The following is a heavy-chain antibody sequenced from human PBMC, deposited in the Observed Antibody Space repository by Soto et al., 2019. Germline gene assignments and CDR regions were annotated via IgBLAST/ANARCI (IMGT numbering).Heavy chain of an antibody. CDR1: GGSISSGGYY. Sequence: QVQLQESGPGLVKPSQTLSLTCTVSGGSISSGGYYWSWIRQHPGKGLEWIGYIYYSGSTYYNPSLKRRVTISVDTSKNQFSLKLSSVTAADTAVYYCARGTGVVVPAAMRGGYMDVWGKGTTVTVSS. V-gene: IGHV4-31*03. D-gene: IGHD2-2*01. J-gene: IGHJ6*03. CDR2: IYYSGST. CDR3: ARGTGVVVPAAMRGGYMDV.